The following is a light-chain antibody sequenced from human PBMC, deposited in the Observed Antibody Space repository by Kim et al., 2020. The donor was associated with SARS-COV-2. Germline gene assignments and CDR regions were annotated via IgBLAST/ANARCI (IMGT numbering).Light chain of an antibody. Sequence: SASVGDRVTITCHASQDISNYLNWYQQKPGKAPKLLIYDASNLETGVPSRFSGNGSGTDFTFAISSLQPEDIATYYCQQYDNLLTFGGGTKVDIK. CDR2: DAS. V-gene: IGKV1-33*01. CDR3: QQYDNLLT. CDR1: QDISNY. J-gene: IGKJ4*01.